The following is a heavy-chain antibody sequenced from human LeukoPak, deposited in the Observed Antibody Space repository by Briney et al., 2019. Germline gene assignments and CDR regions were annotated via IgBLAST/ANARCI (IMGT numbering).Heavy chain of an antibody. Sequence: NRGESLKISCKGSGYSFTSYWIGWVRQMPGKGLEWMGIVYPGDSDTRYSPSFQGQVTISADKSISTAYLQWSSLKASDTAMYYCARRGSSRVVKNWFDPWGQGTLATVSS. V-gene: IGHV5-51*01. D-gene: IGHD2-15*01. CDR2: VYPGDSDT. J-gene: IGHJ5*02. CDR3: ARRGSSRVVKNWFDP. CDR1: GYSFTSYW.